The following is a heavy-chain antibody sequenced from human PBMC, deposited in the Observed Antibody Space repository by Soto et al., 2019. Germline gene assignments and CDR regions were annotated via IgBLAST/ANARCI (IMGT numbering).Heavy chain of an antibody. CDR1: GFTFSSYG. Sequence: QVQLVESGGGVVQPGRSLRLSCAASGFTFSSYGMHWVRQAPGKGLEWVTFISYDGKNKYYADSVKGRFTISRDNSQNTPYRQMNSLRAEDTAVYYCARDARGGWSPHNWFDPWGQGTLVTVSS. J-gene: IGHJ5*02. V-gene: IGHV3-30*03. CDR2: ISYDGKNK. D-gene: IGHD6-19*01. CDR3: ARDARGGWSPHNWFDP.